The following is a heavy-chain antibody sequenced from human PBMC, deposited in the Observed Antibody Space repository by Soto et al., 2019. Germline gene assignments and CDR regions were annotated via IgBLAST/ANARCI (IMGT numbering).Heavy chain of an antibody. CDR1: GFSLSTSGVG. Sequence: QITLKESGPTLVKPTQTLTLTCTFSGFSLSTSGVGVGWIRQPPGKALEWLALIYWDDDKRYSPSLKSRLTITKDTSKNQVVLTMTNMDPVDTATYYCAHSITMVLGVKRNNWFDPWGQGTLVTVSS. J-gene: IGHJ5*02. CDR3: AHSITMVLGVKRNNWFDP. V-gene: IGHV2-5*02. D-gene: IGHD3-10*01. CDR2: IYWDDDK.